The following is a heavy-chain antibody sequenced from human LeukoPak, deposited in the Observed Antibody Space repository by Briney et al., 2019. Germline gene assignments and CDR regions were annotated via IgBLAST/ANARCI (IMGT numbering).Heavy chain of an antibody. CDR3: ASGGYDILTGSPVPYGMDV. CDR2: IIPIFGTA. D-gene: IGHD3-9*01. V-gene: IGHV1-69*06. J-gene: IGHJ6*04. Sequence: SVKVSCKASGGTFSSYAISWVRQAPGQGLEWVGGIIPIFGTANYAQKFQGRVTITADKSTSTAYMELSSLRSEDTAVYYCASGGYDILTGSPVPYGMDVWGKGTTVTVSS. CDR1: GGTFSSYA.